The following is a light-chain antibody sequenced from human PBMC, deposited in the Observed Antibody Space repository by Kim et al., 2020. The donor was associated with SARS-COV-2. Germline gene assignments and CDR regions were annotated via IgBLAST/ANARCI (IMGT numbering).Light chain of an antibody. J-gene: IGLJ2*01. CDR1: TSNIGASYA. Sequence: QRVTISCIGGTSNIGASYALHWYQQLPRKAPNLLIYGNTNRPPGVPARFSGSKSGSSASLAITWLQAEDEADYYCQSSDGSLTEHVFGAGTKLTVL. V-gene: IGLV1-40*01. CDR2: GNT. CDR3: QSSDGSLTEHV.